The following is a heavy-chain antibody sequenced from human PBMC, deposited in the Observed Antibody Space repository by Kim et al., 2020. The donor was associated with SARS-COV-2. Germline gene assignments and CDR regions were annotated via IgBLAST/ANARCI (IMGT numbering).Heavy chain of an antibody. CDR3: ARVSLANHRYSYGNYYYYGMDV. CDR1: GYTFTSYG. CDR2: ISAYNGNT. J-gene: IGHJ6*02. Sequence: ASVKVSCKASGYTFTSYGISWVRQAPGQGLEWMGWISAYNGNTNYAQKLQGRVTMTTDTSTSTAYMELRSLRSDDTAVYYCARVSLANHRYSYGNYYYYGMDVWGQGTTVTVSS. D-gene: IGHD5-18*01. V-gene: IGHV1-18*01.